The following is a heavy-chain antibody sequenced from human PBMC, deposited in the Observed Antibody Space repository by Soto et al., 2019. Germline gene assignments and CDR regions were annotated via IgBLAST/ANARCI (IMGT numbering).Heavy chain of an antibody. CDR2: ISGYDGKT. CDR3: ARDFMYTSSPDSGFDP. CDR1: GFNFISYG. Sequence: GASVKVSCKASGFNFISYGINWVRQAPGQGLEWMGWISGYDGKTVYAHSVQDRVTMTTDATTGTAYMELRGLRSADTAIYYCARDFMYTSSPDSGFDPWGQGTLLTVSS. D-gene: IGHD6-6*01. V-gene: IGHV1-18*04. J-gene: IGHJ5*02.